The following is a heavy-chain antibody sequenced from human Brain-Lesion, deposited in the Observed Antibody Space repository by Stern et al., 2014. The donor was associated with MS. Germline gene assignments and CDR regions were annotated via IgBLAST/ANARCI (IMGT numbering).Heavy chain of an antibody. V-gene: IGHV1-2*04. D-gene: IGHD3-22*01. Sequence: VQLVESGAEVKKPGASVKVSCKASGYTFTGYYMHWVRQAPGQGLEWMGWINPKSGGTNYGQEVQGWVTITRDTSINTAYMELSRLRSDDTAVYYCATYYYDSTGYNDFWGQGTLVTVSS. CDR1: GYTFTGYY. J-gene: IGHJ4*02. CDR2: INPKSGGT. CDR3: ATYYYDSTGYNDF.